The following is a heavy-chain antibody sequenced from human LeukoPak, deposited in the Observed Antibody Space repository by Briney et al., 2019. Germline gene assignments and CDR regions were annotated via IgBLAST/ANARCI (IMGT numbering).Heavy chain of an antibody. Sequence: GGSLRLSCTASGFTFSNFWMGWVRQAPGKGLEWVGRIKSKADGGTTDYIEPVKGRFIISRDDSKNTLYLQMNSLKTEDAAVYYCTTGGGDFDYWGQGILVTVSS. J-gene: IGHJ4*02. CDR3: TTGGGDFDY. D-gene: IGHD3-16*01. CDR2: IKSKADGGTT. V-gene: IGHV3-15*01. CDR1: GFTFSNFW.